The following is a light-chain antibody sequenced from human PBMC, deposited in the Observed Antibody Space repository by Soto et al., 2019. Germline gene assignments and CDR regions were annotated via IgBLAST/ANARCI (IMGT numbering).Light chain of an antibody. J-gene: IGLJ2*01. CDR3: SSYAGANPVV. Sequence: QSALTQPPSASGSPGQAVTISCTGMSSDVGGYNYVSWYQQHPGKAPKLMIYEVSKRPSGVPDRFSGSKSGKTASLTVCGLHAEDEADYYCSSYAGANPVVFGGGTKLTVL. V-gene: IGLV2-8*01. CDR1: SSDVGGYNY. CDR2: EVS.